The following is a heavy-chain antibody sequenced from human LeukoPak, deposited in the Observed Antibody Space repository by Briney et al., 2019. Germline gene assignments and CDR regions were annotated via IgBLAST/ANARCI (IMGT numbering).Heavy chain of an antibody. CDR1: GFTFSSYS. CDR3: ARGGGGRGLAPYFDP. J-gene: IGHJ5*02. CDR2: ISSSSSYI. D-gene: IGHD3-16*01. Sequence: GGSLRLSCAASGFTFSSYSMNWVRQAPGKGLEWVSSISSSSSYIYYADSVKGRFTISRDNAKNSLYLQMNSLRAEDTAVYYCARGGGGRGLAPYFDPWGQGTLVTVSS. V-gene: IGHV3-21*01.